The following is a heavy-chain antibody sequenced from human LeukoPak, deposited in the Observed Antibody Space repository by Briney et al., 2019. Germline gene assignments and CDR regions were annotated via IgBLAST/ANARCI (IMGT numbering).Heavy chain of an antibody. J-gene: IGHJ4*02. CDR1: GFTFSSYG. V-gene: IGHV3-30*02. Sequence: PRGSLRLSCAASGFTFSSYGMHWVRQAPGKGLEWVAFIRYDGSNKYYADSVKGRFTISRDNSKNTLYLQMNSLRAEDTAVYYCAKDLGTVGRYYFDSWGQGTLVTVSS. D-gene: IGHD1-14*01. CDR2: IRYDGSNK. CDR3: AKDLGTVGRYYFDS.